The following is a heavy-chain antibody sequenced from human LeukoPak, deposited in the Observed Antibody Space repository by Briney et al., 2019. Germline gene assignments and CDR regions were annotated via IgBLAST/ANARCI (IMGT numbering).Heavy chain of an antibody. J-gene: IGHJ6*02. CDR1: GFTVSSNY. Sequence: GGSLRLSCAASGFTVSSNYMSWVRQAPGKGLEWVSVIYSGGSTYYADSVKGRFTISRDNSKNTLYLQMNSLRAEDTAVYYGARDCCRGTQVGWYYYGMDVWGQGTTVTVSS. CDR3: ARDCCRGTQVGWYYYGMDV. D-gene: IGHD2-21*01. CDR2: IYSGGST. V-gene: IGHV3-66*02.